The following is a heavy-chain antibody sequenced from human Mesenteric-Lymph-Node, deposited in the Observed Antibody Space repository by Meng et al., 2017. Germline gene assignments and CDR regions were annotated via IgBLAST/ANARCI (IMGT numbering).Heavy chain of an antibody. CDR3: ARDRPYFDSNWFDP. J-gene: IGHJ5*02. D-gene: IGHD3-9*01. V-gene: IGHV1-3*01. Sequence: QVQLVQSGAELKKPGASVKVSCKASGYTFTSYGIHWVRQAPGQGLEWMGWINVGNDKRKYSQKFQGRVTITRDTSASTAYMEVSSLRSEDTAVYYCARDRPYFDSNWFDPWGRGTLVTVSS. CDR1: GYTFTSYG. CDR2: INVGNDKR.